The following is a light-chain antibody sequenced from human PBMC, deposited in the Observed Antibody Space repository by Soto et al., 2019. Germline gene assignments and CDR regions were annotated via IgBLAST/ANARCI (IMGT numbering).Light chain of an antibody. Sequence: EIVMTQSPVTLSVSPGERATLSCRASQSISSSLAWYQQQPGQAPRLLISGASTRATGIPARFSGSGSGTDFTLTISSLKPEDFAVYYCQQYHNWPRTFGQGTKVDIK. CDR2: GAS. J-gene: IGKJ1*01. CDR1: QSISSS. V-gene: IGKV3-15*01. CDR3: QQYHNWPRT.